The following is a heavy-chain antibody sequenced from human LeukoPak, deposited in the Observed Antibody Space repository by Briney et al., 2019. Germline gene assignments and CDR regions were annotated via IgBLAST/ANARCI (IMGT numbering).Heavy chain of an antibody. CDR1: GGSISSYY. J-gene: IGHJ3*02. CDR3: ARPKQQLVPARSAFDI. V-gene: IGHV4-59*12. CDR2: IYYSGST. D-gene: IGHD6-13*01. Sequence: SETLSLTCTVSGGSISSYYWSWIRQPPGKGLEWIGCIYYSGSTNYNPSLKSRVTISVDKSKNQFSLKLSSVTAADTAVYYCARPKQQLVPARSAFDIWGQGTMVTVSS.